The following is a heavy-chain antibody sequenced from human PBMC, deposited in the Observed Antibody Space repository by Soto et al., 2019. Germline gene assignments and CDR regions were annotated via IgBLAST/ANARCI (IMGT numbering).Heavy chain of an antibody. V-gene: IGHV4-61*01. CDR1: GGSVSSGSYQ. CDR3: ARDGHGMDV. J-gene: IGHJ6*02. Sequence: SETLSLTCTVSGGSVSSGSYQWTWIRQPPGKGLEWIGYIHVSGSTNDNPSLKGRVTMSIDTSKNQFSLKLSSVTAADTAVYYCARDGHGMDVWGQGTKVTVS. CDR2: IHVSGST.